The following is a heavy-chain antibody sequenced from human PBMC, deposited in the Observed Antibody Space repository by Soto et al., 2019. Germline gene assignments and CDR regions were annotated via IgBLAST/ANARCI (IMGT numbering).Heavy chain of an antibody. CDR3: TTGPFITIFGVVFGYYYYYGMDV. Sequence: GGSLRLSCAASGFTFSNAWMSWVRQAPGKGLEWVGRIKSKTDGGTTDYAAPVKGRFTISRDDSKNALYLQMSSLKTEDTAVYYCTTGPFITIFGVVFGYYYYYGMDVWGQGTTVTVSS. CDR2: IKSKTDGGTT. V-gene: IGHV3-15*01. J-gene: IGHJ6*02. D-gene: IGHD3-3*01. CDR1: GFTFSNAW.